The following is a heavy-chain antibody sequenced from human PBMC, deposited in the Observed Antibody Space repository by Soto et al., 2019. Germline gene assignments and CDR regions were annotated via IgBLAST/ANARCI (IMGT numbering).Heavy chain of an antibody. D-gene: IGHD6-13*01. CDR1: GYTFTSFY. CDR2: INPSGGST. V-gene: IGHV1-46*01. CDR3: ASSISSSSWYYGVDY. Sequence: ASVKVSCKASGYTFTSFYMHWVRQAPGQGLEWMGIINPSGGSTSYAQKFQGRVTVTRDTSTSTVYMELSSLRSEDTAVYCCASSISSSSWYYGVDYWGQGTLVTVSS. J-gene: IGHJ4*02.